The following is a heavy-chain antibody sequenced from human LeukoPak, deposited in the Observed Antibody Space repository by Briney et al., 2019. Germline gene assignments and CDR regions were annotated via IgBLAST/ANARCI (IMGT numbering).Heavy chain of an antibody. CDR3: ARGNSDYDHDY. CDR1: GFTFSSYS. V-gene: IGHV3-21*01. Sequence: PGGSLRLSCAASGFTFSSYSMSWVRQAPGKGLEWVSSISSSSSYIYYADSVKGRFTISRDNAKNSLYLQMNSLRAEDAAVYYCARGNSDYDHDYWGQGTLVTVSS. CDR2: ISSSSSYI. J-gene: IGHJ4*02. D-gene: IGHD5-12*01.